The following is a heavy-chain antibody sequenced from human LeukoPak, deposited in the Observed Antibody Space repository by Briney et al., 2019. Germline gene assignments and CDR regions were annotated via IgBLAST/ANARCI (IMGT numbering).Heavy chain of an antibody. D-gene: IGHD2-15*01. J-gene: IGHJ4*02. V-gene: IGHV5-51*03. Sequence: KPGESLKISCKGSGYSFTNYWIGRVRQMPGKGLEWMGIIYPGDSDTRYSPSFQGQVTISADKSISTAYLQWSSLKASDTAMYYCASLSEYCSGGSCYSGEGAFDYWGQGTLVTVSS. CDR2: IYPGDSDT. CDR1: GYSFTNYW. CDR3: ASLSEYCSGGSCYSGEGAFDY.